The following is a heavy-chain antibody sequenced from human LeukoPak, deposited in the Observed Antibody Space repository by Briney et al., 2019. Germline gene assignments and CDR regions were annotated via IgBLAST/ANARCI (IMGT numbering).Heavy chain of an antibody. D-gene: IGHD1-1*01. CDR2: IYYTGTT. J-gene: IGHJ6*02. CDR1: GGSISGYY. V-gene: IGHV4-59*01. CDR3: ARVRRDYYYYYGMDV. Sequence: PSETLSLTCTVSGGSISGYYWSWIRQPPGKGLELIGHIYYTGTTNYNPSLKSRVTISVDTSKNQFSLKLSSVTAADTAVYYCARVRRDYYYYYGMDVWGQGTTVTVSS.